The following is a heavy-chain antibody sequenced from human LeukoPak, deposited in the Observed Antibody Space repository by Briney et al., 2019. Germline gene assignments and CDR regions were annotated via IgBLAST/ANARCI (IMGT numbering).Heavy chain of an antibody. V-gene: IGHV1-2*02. Sequence: ASVKVSCKASGYTFTDFGISWVRQAPGQGLEWMGWINPNSGGTNYAQKFQGRVTMTRDTSISTAYMELSRLRSDDTAVYYCARTYRVPAAFDYWGQGTLVTVSS. D-gene: IGHD2-2*01. CDR2: INPNSGGT. J-gene: IGHJ4*02. CDR3: ARTYRVPAAFDY. CDR1: GYTFTDFG.